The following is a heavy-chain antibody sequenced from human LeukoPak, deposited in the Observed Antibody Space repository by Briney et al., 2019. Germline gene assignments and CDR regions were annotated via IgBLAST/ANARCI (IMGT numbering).Heavy chain of an antibody. CDR3: AKSLLRFLEWFPLDP. Sequence: PGGSLRLSCAASGFTFDDYAMHWVRQAPGKGLEWVSGISWNSGSIGYADSVKGRFTISRDNAKNSLYLQMNSLRAEDTALYYCAKSLLRFLEWFPLDPWGQGTLVTVSS. V-gene: IGHV3-9*01. J-gene: IGHJ5*02. CDR1: GFTFDDYA. D-gene: IGHD3-3*01. CDR2: ISWNSGSI.